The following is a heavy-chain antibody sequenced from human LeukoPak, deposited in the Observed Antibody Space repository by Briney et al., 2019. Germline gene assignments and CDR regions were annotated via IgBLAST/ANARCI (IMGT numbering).Heavy chain of an antibody. CDR1: GGSFSGYY. CDR2: INHSGST. D-gene: IGHD4-17*01. J-gene: IGHJ5*02. Sequence: SETLSLTCAVYGGSFSGYYWSWIRQPPGKGLEWIGEINHSGSTNYNPSLKSRVTISVDMSKNHFSLKLTSVTAADTAVYYCARAGGDHPFDPWGQGALVTVSS. V-gene: IGHV4-34*01. CDR3: ARAGGDHPFDP.